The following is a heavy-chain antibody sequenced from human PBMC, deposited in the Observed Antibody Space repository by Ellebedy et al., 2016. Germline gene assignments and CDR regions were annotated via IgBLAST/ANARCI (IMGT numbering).Heavy chain of an antibody. V-gene: IGHV2-5*02. J-gene: IGHJ4*02. CDR3: AHSRGYSSSWYWPFPIADY. CDR1: GFSLSTSGVG. D-gene: IGHD6-13*01. CDR2: IYWDDDK. Sequence: SGPTLVXPTQTLTLTCTFYGFSLSTSGVGVGWIRHPPGKDLELLALIYWDDDKRYSTYLKSRLTITKDTSKNQVVLTMTNMDPVYTATYYCAHSRGYSSSWYWPFPIADYWGQGTLVTVSS.